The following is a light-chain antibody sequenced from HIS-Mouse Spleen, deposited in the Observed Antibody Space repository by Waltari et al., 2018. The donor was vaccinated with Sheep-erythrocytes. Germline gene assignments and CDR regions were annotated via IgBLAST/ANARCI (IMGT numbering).Light chain of an antibody. Sequence: QSALTQPASVSGSPGQSITISCTGTSSDVGSYNLVSWYQQHPGKAPKLKIYEGSKRPSWVYNHFAGSKSGTTSSLTITGLQAEDEADYYCCSYAGSSTPWVFGGGTKLTVL. CDR1: SSDVGSYNL. J-gene: IGLJ3*02. CDR2: EGS. V-gene: IGLV2-23*01. CDR3: CSYAGSSTPWV.